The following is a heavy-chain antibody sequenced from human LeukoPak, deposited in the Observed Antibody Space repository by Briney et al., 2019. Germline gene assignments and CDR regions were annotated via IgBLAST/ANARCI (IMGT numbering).Heavy chain of an antibody. Sequence: GASVKVSCKASGYTFTSYDINWVRQATGQGLEWMGWISAYNGNTDYAQKFQGRVTMTTDTSTNTAYMDLRSLRSDDTAVYYCATSSHVAPALGYFGSWGQGTLVTVSS. V-gene: IGHV1-18*01. CDR2: ISAYNGNT. D-gene: IGHD5-18*01. J-gene: IGHJ4*02. CDR3: ATSSHVAPALGYFGS. CDR1: GYTFTSYD.